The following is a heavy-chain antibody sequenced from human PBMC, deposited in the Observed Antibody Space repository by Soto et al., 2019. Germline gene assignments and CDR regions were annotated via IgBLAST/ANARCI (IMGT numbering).Heavy chain of an antibody. Sequence: EVQLVESGGGLVKPGGALRLSCVASGFSLSSHSMNWVRQTPDKGLEWVSSISVFSTYIYYTHSAKSRFTVSRDNAQSSHDPQLDSWRADDTAVYYCATMAGDSGSHHVDSRGQGILVTIAS. CDR3: ATMAGDSGSHHVDS. CDR2: ISVFSTYI. D-gene: IGHD5-12*01. V-gene: IGHV3-21*01. CDR1: GFSLSSHS. J-gene: IGHJ4*02.